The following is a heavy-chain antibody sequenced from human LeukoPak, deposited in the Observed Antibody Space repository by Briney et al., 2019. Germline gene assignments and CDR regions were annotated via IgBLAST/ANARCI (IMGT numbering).Heavy chain of an antibody. Sequence: ASVKVSCKASGYTSTSYDINWVRQATGQGLEWMGWMNPNSGNTGYAQKFQGRVTMTRNTSISTAYMELSSLRSEDTAVYYCARGIVVVPAAILTMVRGVYYYYYMDVWGKGTTVTVSS. CDR2: MNPNSGNT. CDR1: GYTSTSYD. J-gene: IGHJ6*03. CDR3: ARGIVVVPAAILTMVRGVYYYYYMDV. D-gene: IGHD2-2*01. V-gene: IGHV1-8*01.